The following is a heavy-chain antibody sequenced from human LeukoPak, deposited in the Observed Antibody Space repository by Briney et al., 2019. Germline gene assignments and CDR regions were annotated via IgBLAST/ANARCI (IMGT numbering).Heavy chain of an antibody. Sequence: SETLSLTCTVSGDSIDSDYFWGWIRQPPGKRLEWFGNMYHTGGTYDNPSLKGRVTLSIDTSKNQLFLRLNSATAADTAVYYSGRRSRQWGFFDVWGKGTTVTVSS. J-gene: IGHJ6*04. V-gene: IGHV4-38-2*02. D-gene: IGHD5-24*01. CDR3: GRRSRQWGFFDV. CDR1: GDSIDSDYF. CDR2: MYHTGGT.